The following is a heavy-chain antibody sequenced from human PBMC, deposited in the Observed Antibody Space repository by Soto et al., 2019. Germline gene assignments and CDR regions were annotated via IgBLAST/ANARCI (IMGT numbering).Heavy chain of an antibody. Sequence: EEHLLESGGALVQPGGSLRLSCAGYGFTFSDYAMTWVRQAPGRGLEWVSFVSASAIETYSADSVRGRFTISRDNSKNRLFLQMNDLRGEGTAVYYCAKGSSVVHPMAVWGRGTTVTVTS. CDR1: GFTFSDYA. CDR2: VSASAIET. D-gene: IGHD6-6*01. CDR3: AKGSSVVHPMAV. J-gene: IGHJ6*03. V-gene: IGHV3-23*01.